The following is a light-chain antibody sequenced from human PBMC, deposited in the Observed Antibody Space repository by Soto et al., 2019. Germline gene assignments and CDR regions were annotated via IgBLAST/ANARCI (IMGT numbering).Light chain of an antibody. CDR3: QQYNSYSRT. V-gene: IGKV1-5*03. Sequence: DIQMTQSPSTLSASVGDRVTITCRASQSISSWLAWDQQKPGKAPKLLIYKASSLESGIPSRFSGSGSGTEFPLNSSSLQPDDFATYYCQQYNSYSRTFGQGTKVEIK. CDR2: KAS. J-gene: IGKJ1*01. CDR1: QSISSW.